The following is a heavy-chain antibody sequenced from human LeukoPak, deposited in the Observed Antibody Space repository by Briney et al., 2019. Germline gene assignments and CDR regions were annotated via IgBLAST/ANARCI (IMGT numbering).Heavy chain of an antibody. CDR2: ISSNGGST. CDR1: RFTFSSYA. Sequence: GGALRLSCAASRFTFSSYAIHWVRQAPGKGLEYVSAISSNGGSTYYANSVKGRFTISRDNSQNTLYLQMGSLRAEDMAVYYCARSLTYYYDSSGYYYPDLFDYWGQGTLVTVSS. J-gene: IGHJ4*02. V-gene: IGHV3-64*01. CDR3: ARSLTYYYDSSGYYYPDLFDY. D-gene: IGHD3-22*01.